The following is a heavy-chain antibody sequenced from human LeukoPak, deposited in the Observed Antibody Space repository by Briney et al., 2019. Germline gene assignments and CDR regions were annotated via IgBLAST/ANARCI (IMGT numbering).Heavy chain of an antibody. CDR2: ISSSGSTI. CDR3: AKVLLWFGELLSYPFDY. V-gene: IGHV3-48*03. J-gene: IGHJ4*02. D-gene: IGHD3-10*01. CDR1: GFTFSSYE. Sequence: GGSLRLSCAASGFTFSSYEMNLVRQAPGKGLEWVSYISSSGSTIYYADSVKGRFTISRDNANKSLYLQMHSLRAEDTAVYYCAKVLLWFGELLSYPFDYWGQGTLVTVSS.